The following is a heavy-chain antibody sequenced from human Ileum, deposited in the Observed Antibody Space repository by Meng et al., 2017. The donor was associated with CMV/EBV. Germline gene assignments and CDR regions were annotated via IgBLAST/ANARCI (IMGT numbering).Heavy chain of an antibody. CDR2: ITGGSTNT. Sequence: GSLSLSCAAYGFASVNYAMNWVRQAPGKGLEWVSGITGGSTNTYYADSVKGRFTMSRENSKNTLSLQMNSLRGEDTAIYYCARGSDYWGQGTLVTVSS. CDR1: GFASVNYA. V-gene: IGHV3-23*01. J-gene: IGHJ4*02. CDR3: ARGSDY. D-gene: IGHD3-16*01.